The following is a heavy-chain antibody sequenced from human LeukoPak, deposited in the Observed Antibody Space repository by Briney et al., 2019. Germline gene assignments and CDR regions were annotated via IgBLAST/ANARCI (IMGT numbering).Heavy chain of an antibody. J-gene: IGHJ4*02. V-gene: IGHV1-2*02. CDR2: INPNSGGT. D-gene: IGHD3-22*01. CDR1: GHTLTTYY. Sequence: ASVKVSSKAYGHTLTTYYMHWVRQAPGQGLEWMGWINPNSGGTNYAQKFQGRVTMTRDTSISTAYMELSRLRSDDTAVYYCARGFADTMIVETWGQGTLVTVSS. CDR3: ARGFADTMIVET.